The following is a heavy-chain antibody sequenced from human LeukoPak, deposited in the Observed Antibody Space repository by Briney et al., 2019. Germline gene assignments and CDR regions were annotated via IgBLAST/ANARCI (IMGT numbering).Heavy chain of an antibody. Sequence: GGSLRVSCAASGFTFSSHGMHCVRQAPGRGLEWVALIWYDGSNKYYADSVKGRFTISRDNSKNTLYLQMNSLRAEDTAVYYCARSSSMDGFNWFDPWGQGTLVTVSS. V-gene: IGHV3-33*01. CDR1: GFTFSSHG. D-gene: IGHD6-6*01. J-gene: IGHJ5*02. CDR3: ARSSSMDGFNWFDP. CDR2: IWYDGSNK.